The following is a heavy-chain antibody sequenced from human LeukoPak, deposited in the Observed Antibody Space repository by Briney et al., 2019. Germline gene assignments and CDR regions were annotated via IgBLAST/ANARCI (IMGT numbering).Heavy chain of an antibody. CDR1: GGSISSYY. J-gene: IGHJ5*02. V-gene: IGHV4-59*04. Sequence: PSETLSLTCTVSGGSISSYYWSWIRQPPGKGLEWIASIYYSGTTHYNPSHQSRVTMSVDTSKNQFSLKLSSVTAADTAVYYCARVNTQGVPSPWGQGILVTVSS. CDR3: ARVNTQGVPSP. CDR2: IYYSGTT. D-gene: IGHD4-11*01.